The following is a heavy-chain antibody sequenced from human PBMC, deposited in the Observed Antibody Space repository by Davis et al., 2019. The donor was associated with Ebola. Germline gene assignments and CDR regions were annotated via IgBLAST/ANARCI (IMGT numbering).Heavy chain of an antibody. CDR2: MNPNSGNT. CDR1: GYTFTSYD. J-gene: IGHJ3*02. D-gene: IGHD3/OR15-3a*01. Sequence: ASVKVSCKASGYTFTSYDINWVRQAPGQGLEWMGWMNPNSGNTGYAQKFQARVSMTRDTSISTAYMELNSLTSEDTAVYYCARGTRTLDIWGQGTMVTVSS. CDR3: ARGTRTLDI. V-gene: IGHV1-8*01.